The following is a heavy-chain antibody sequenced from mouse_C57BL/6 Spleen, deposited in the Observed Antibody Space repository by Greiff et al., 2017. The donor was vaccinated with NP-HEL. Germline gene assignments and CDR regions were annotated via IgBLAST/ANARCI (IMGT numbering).Heavy chain of an antibody. J-gene: IGHJ2*01. CDR1: GYAFSSSW. CDR2: IYPGDGDT. Sequence: VHLVESGPELVKPGASVKISCKASGYAFSSSWMNWVKQSPGKGLEWIGRIYPGDGDTNYNGKFKGKATLTAAKSSSAAYMQLSSLTSDESAVYCCTREELANWSLDYWGQGTTLTVSS. CDR3: TREELANWSLDY. D-gene: IGHD4-1*01. V-gene: IGHV1-82*01.